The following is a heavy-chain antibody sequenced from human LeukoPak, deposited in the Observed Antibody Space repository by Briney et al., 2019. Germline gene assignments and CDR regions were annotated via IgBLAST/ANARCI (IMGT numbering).Heavy chain of an antibody. CDR2: ISPYNGNT. CDR1: GYTFTTYG. V-gene: IGHV1-18*01. J-gene: IGHJ4*02. D-gene: IGHD6-13*01. CDR3: ARDMSSWQQLVLPDY. Sequence: ASVKVSCKASGYTFTTYGINWMRQAPGQGLEWMGWISPYNGNTNYAQKLQGRVTMTTDTSTSTAYMELRSLRSDDTAVYYCARDMSSWQQLVLPDYWGQGNLVTVSS.